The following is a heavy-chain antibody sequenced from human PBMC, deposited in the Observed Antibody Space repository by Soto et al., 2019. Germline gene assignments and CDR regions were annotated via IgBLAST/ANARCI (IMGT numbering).Heavy chain of an antibody. CDR2: FDPEDGET. Sequence: ASVKVSCKVSGYTLTELSMHWVRQAPGKGLEWKGSFDPEDGETIYAQNFQGRVTMTEDTSTDTAYLELSSLRAEDTAVYYCARDYFYSSSGFDGYYYGMDVWGQGTTVTVSS. V-gene: IGHV1-24*01. D-gene: IGHD6-6*01. CDR1: GYTLTELS. J-gene: IGHJ6*02. CDR3: ARDYFYSSSGFDGYYYGMDV.